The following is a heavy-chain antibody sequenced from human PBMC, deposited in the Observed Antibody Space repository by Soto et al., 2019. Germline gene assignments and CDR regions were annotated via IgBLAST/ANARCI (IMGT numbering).Heavy chain of an antibody. J-gene: IGHJ4*02. D-gene: IGHD2-21*01. CDR3: VGEVASGY. CDR2: ISRDGSTM. Sequence: QVQLVESGGGVVQPGRSLRLSCAASGVTLSNLGMHWVHQAPGKGLEWVAVISRDGSTMFYADSVKGRFTISRDSSRNTLYLQMNSLRAEDTAVYHCVGEVASGYWGQGTLVTVSS. CDR1: GVTLSNLG. V-gene: IGHV3-30*03.